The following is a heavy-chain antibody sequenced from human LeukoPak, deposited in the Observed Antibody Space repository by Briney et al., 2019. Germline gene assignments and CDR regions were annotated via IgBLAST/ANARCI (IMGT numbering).Heavy chain of an antibody. CDR3: ARSLGANTWVGNWFDP. V-gene: IGHV4-39*01. CDR2: IYYSGTT. J-gene: IGHJ5*02. D-gene: IGHD3-10*01. Sequence: PSETLSLTCSVSGVSISSPNHDWAWIRQPPGQGLVWIGSIYYSGTTYYNLSLKSRVTLSVDTSQNQFSLKLSSVTAADTAIYFCARSLGANTWVGNWFDPWGQGTLVTVSP. CDR1: GVSISSPNHD.